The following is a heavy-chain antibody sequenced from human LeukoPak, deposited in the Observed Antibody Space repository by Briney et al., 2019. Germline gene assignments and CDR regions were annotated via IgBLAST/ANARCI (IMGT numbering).Heavy chain of an antibody. D-gene: IGHD6-13*01. Sequence: HPSQTLSLTCTVSGDSISSGDYYWSWIRQPAGKGLEWIGRISSSGSTNYNPSLKSRVTISVDTSKNQFSLKLSSVTAADTAVYYCARDIESSSWYVNLEFDYWGQGTLVTVSS. CDR3: ARDIESSSWYVNLEFDY. V-gene: IGHV4-61*02. J-gene: IGHJ4*02. CDR1: GDSISSGDYY. CDR2: ISSSGST.